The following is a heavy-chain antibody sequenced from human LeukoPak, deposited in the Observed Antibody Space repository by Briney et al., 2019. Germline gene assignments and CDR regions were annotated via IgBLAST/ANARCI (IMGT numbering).Heavy chain of an antibody. V-gene: IGHV3-23*01. D-gene: IGHD4-17*01. CDR1: GFTFNNYA. CDR2: ITGGGRT. J-gene: IGHJ3*01. CDR3: ARDPNGDYIGAFDF. Sequence: GGSLRLSCAASGFTFNNYAMMWVRQAQGQGLELVSAITGGGRTYYADSVKGRFTISRDNSKNTLYLQMNSLRAEDTALYFCARDPNGDYIGAFDFLGQGTVVTVSS.